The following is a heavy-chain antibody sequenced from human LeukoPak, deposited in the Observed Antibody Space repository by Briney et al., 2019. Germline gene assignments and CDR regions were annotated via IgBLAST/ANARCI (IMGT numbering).Heavy chain of an antibody. V-gene: IGHV4-39*01. CDR3: ARPYSSSSWYYFDY. Sequence: SETLSLTCTVSGGSISSSSYYWGWIRQPPGKGLEWIGSIYYSGSTYYNPSLKSRVTISVDTSKNQFSLKLSSVTAADTAVYYCARPYSSSSWYYFDYWGQGTLVTVSS. CDR1: GGSISSSSYY. CDR2: IYYSGST. D-gene: IGHD6-13*01. J-gene: IGHJ4*02.